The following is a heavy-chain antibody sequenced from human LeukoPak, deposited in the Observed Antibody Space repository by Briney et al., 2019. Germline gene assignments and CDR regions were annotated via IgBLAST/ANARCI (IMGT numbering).Heavy chain of an antibody. D-gene: IGHD3-10*01. CDR1: GDSKASISSGRYY. Sequence: PSETLSLTCTVSGDSKASISSGRYYWSWIRQHPEKGLEWIGYIYHTGSTYYNPSLKSRLTISVDTSKIQFSLRLSSVTAADTAMYYCAGGLANYYMGWGQGTLVTVSS. CDR2: IYHTGST. J-gene: IGHJ4*02. V-gene: IGHV4-31*03. CDR3: AGGLANYYMG.